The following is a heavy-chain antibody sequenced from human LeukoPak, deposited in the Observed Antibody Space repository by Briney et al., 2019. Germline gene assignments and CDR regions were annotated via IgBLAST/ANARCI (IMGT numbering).Heavy chain of an antibody. Sequence: GGSLRLSCAASGFTVSGNYMSWVRQAPGKGLEWVSLIYSGGTTYYADSVKGRFTISRDNSKNMLYLQMNSLRAEDTAVYYYARGTGYLDEYFDYWGQGTWSPSPQ. J-gene: IGHJ4*02. V-gene: IGHV3-53*01. CDR1: GFTVSGNY. D-gene: IGHD3/OR15-3a*01. CDR3: ARGTGYLDEYFDY. CDR2: IYSGGTT.